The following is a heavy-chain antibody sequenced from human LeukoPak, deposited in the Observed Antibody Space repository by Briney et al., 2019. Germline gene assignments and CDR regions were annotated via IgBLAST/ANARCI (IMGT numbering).Heavy chain of an antibody. D-gene: IGHD4-17*01. J-gene: IGHJ4*02. V-gene: IGHV3-23*01. CDR2: LSGSGGST. Sequence: PGGSLRISCAASGFTFSSYAMNWVRQDPGKGLEWVSVLSGSGGSTYYADSVKGRFTISRDNSKNTLYLQMNSLRAEDTAVYYCAKGIKSSTVNYYFDYWGQGTLVTVSS. CDR3: AKGIKSSTVNYYFDY. CDR1: GFTFSSYA.